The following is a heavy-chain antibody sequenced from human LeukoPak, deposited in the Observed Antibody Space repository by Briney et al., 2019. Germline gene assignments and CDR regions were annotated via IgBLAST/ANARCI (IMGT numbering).Heavy chain of an antibody. D-gene: IGHD3-22*01. V-gene: IGHV1-2*02. CDR1: GYTFTGYY. CDR3: ARSAYYYDTSGYTPDGFDI. J-gene: IGHJ3*02. Sequence: VASVKVSCKASGYTFTGYYMHWVRQAPGQGLEWMGWINPNRGGTNYAQNFQGRVTMTRDTSISTAYMELSRLRSDETAVCYCARSAYYYDTSGYTPDGFDIWGQGTMVTVSS. CDR2: INPNRGGT.